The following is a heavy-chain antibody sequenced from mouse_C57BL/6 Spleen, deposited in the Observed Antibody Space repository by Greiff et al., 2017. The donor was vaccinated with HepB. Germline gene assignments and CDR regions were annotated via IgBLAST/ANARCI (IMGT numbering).Heavy chain of an antibody. CDR3: ARQGIVTQYYAMDY. J-gene: IGHJ4*01. V-gene: IGHV2-2*01. Sequence: VQLQQSGPGLVQPSQSLSITCTVSGFSLTSYGVHWVRQSPGKGLEWLGVIWSGGSTDYNAAFISRLSISKDNSKSQVVFKMNSLQADDTAIYYCARQGIVTQYYAMDYWGQGTSVTVSS. CDR2: IWSGGST. CDR1: GFSLTSYG. D-gene: IGHD2-5*01.